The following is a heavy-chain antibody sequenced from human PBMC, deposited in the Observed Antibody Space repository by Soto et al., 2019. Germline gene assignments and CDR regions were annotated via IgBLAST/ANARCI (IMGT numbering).Heavy chain of an antibody. CDR2: INPDSGGP. Sequence: QVQLVQSGAEVKKPGASVKVSCMASGYNFSGYFMHWARQAPGQALARMGWINPDSGGPSYAQKFQGRGTMTKDTSISTDEMEQTRLGSDDKAVYYCARDYVDYDNRFDPWGQGTLVTVSS. CDR1: GYNFSGYF. D-gene: IGHD4-17*01. CDR3: ARDYVDYDNRFDP. V-gene: IGHV1-2*02. J-gene: IGHJ5*02.